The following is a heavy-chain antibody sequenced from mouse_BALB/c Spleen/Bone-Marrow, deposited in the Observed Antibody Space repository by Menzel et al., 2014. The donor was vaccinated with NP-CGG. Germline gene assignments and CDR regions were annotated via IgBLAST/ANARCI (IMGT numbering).Heavy chain of an antibody. V-gene: IGHV1S81*02. D-gene: IGHD1-1*01. J-gene: IGHJ1*01. Sequence: QVQLQQSGAELVKPGASVKLSCKASGYTFTRYYMYWIKQRPGQGLEWIGEINLSNGGTHLNEKFKSKATLTVDKSSSTAYMQLSSLTSEDSAVYYCTRSNYGYWYFDVWGAATTITVSS. CDR3: TRSNYGYWYFDV. CDR1: GYTFTRYY. CDR2: INLSNGGT.